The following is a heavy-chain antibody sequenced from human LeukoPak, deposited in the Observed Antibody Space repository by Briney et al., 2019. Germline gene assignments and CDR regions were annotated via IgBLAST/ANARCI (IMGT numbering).Heavy chain of an antibody. Sequence: GRSLRLSCAASGFNFGSYAMNWVRQAPGKGLEWVASTSGNGGNTFYSDSVRGRFTISRDNSQDTLYLQMNSLTAGDMAIYYCAMSGPSDYASGKAPFDYWGQGTLVTVSS. D-gene: IGHD3-10*01. CDR1: GFNFGSYA. V-gene: IGHV3-23*01. CDR3: AMSGPSDYASGKAPFDY. J-gene: IGHJ4*02. CDR2: TSGNGGNT.